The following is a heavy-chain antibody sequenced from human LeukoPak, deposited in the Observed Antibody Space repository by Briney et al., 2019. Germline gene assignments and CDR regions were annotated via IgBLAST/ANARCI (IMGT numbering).Heavy chain of an antibody. CDR3: VREAEESSSWNFDY. CDR1: GFTFSNYW. V-gene: IGHV3-7*01. Sequence: GGSLRLSCAASGFTFSNYWMSWVRQAPGKGLEWVANIQQDGSERHYMDSVKGRFTISRDNAKNSLYLQMNSLRAEDTAVYYCVREAEESSSWNFDYWGQGALVTVSS. D-gene: IGHD6-13*01. CDR2: IQQDGSER. J-gene: IGHJ4*02.